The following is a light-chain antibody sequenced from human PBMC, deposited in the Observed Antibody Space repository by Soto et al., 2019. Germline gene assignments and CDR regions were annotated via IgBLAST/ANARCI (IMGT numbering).Light chain of an antibody. CDR2: EVT. CDR3: SSYTSSSTLV. CDR1: SSDVGGYNY. V-gene: IGLV2-14*01. J-gene: IGLJ1*01. Sequence: QSVLTQPASVSGSPGQSITISCTGTSSDVGGYNYVSWYQQHPGKAPKLMIYEVTNRPSGVSHRFSGSKSGNTASLTISGLQAEDEADYYCSSYTSSSTLVFRTGTKVTVL.